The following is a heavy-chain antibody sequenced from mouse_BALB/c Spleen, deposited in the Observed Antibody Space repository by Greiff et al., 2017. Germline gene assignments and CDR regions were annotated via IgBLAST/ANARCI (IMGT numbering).Heavy chain of an antibody. CDR2: ISSGSSTI. CDR1: GFTFSSFG. J-gene: IGHJ1*01. V-gene: IGHV5-17*02. CDR3: ARTPWDWYFDV. Sequence: EVKVVESGGGLVQPGGSRKLSCAASGFTFSSFGMHWVRQAPEKGLEWVAYISSGSSTIYYADTVKGRFTISRDNPKNTLFLQMTSLRSEDTAMYYCARTPWDWYFDVWGAGTTVTVSA.